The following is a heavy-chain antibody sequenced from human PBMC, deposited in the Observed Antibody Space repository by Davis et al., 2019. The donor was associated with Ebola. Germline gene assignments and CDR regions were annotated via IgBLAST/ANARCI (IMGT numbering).Heavy chain of an antibody. Sequence: GSLRLSCNVSGGSISSYNWNWIRQPPGEGLEWIGYIHYSGSTNYNPSLRRRVTISVDTAKNQFSLKLTSVTAADTAIYYCAGVDYGDYRDWFDPWGQGTLVTVSS. CDR3: AGVDYGDYRDWFDP. J-gene: IGHJ5*02. V-gene: IGHV4-59*01. D-gene: IGHD4-17*01. CDR1: GGSISSYN. CDR2: IHYSGST.